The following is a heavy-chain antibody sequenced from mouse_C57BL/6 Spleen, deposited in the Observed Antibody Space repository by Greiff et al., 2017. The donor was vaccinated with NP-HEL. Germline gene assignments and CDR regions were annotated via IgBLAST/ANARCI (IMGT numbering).Heavy chain of an antibody. J-gene: IGHJ3*01. D-gene: IGHD2-5*01. CDR2: IDPSDSYT. CDR3: ARSAYYSNGFAY. V-gene: IGHV1-50*01. Sequence: QVQLQQPGAELVKPGASVKLSCKASGYTFTSYWMQWVKQRPGQGLEWIGEIDPSDSYTNYNQKFKGKATLTVDTSSSTAYMQLSSLTSEDSAVYYCARSAYYSNGFAYWGQGTLVTVSA. CDR1: GYTFTSYW.